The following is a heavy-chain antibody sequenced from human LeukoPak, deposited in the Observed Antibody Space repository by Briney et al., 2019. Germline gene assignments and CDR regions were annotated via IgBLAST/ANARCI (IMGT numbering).Heavy chain of an antibody. D-gene: IGHD4-11*01. Sequence: GGSLRLSCAASGFTFSSYAMSWVRQAPGKGLEWVSAISGSGGSTYYADSVKGRFTISRDNSKNTLYLQMNRLRAEDTAVYYCAKLMSPDYSNYIDYWGQGTLVTVSS. CDR1: GFTFSSYA. J-gene: IGHJ4*02. V-gene: IGHV3-23*01. CDR2: ISGSGGST. CDR3: AKLMSPDYSNYIDY.